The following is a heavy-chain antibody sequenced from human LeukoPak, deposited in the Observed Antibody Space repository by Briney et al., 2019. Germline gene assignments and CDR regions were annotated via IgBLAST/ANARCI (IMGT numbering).Heavy chain of an antibody. Sequence: GALVKVSCKASGYTFTGYYLHWVRQAPGQGLEWMGWINPNTGGTNYAQKFQDRVTMTRDTSISTAYMELSRLRSDDTAVYYCARGAYSSGPQGDYWGQGTLVIVSS. CDR1: GYTFTGYY. D-gene: IGHD6-19*01. CDR2: INPNTGGT. J-gene: IGHJ4*02. V-gene: IGHV1-2*02. CDR3: ARGAYSSGPQGDY.